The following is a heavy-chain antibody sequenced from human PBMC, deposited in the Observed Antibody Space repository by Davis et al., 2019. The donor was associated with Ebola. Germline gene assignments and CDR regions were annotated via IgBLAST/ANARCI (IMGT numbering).Heavy chain of an antibody. Sequence: HTGGSLRLSCAASGFTFRSYWMHWIRQAPGKGLVWVSRINSLGGTPNSPSYADSVKGRFTISRDNAKNTLYLQMNSLTVEDTAVYYCARDPHGVVAGDPHDAFDVWGQGTVVTVSS. CDR1: GFTFRSYW. D-gene: IGHD2-15*01. J-gene: IGHJ3*01. CDR2: INSLGGTPNSP. V-gene: IGHV3-74*01. CDR3: ARDPHGVVAGDPHDAFDV.